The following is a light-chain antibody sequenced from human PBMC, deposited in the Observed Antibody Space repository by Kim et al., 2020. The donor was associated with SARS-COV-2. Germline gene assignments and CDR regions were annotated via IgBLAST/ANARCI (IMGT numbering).Light chain of an antibody. CDR3: QQRSNWPRTT. CDR2: DAS. CDR1: QSVSSY. J-gene: IGKJ5*01. Sequence: PGERATLAWRASQSVSSYLAWYQQKPGQAIRLLIFDASNRATGIPARFSGSGSGTDFTLTISSLEPEDFAVYYCQQRSNWPRTTFGQGTRLEIK. V-gene: IGKV3-11*01.